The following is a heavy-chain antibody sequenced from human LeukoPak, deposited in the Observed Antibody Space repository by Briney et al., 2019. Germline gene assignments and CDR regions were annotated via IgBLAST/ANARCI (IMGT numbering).Heavy chain of an antibody. V-gene: IGHV1-46*01. Sequence: ASVKVSCKASGYTITSCYMHWVRQAPGQGLEWMGIVNPSGGSTTYAQKFQGRVTMTRDTSTSTVYMELSSLRSEDTAVYYCARGRRIAVAGYYFDYWGQGTLVTVSS. CDR3: ARGRRIAVAGYYFDY. CDR2: VNPSGGST. J-gene: IGHJ4*02. CDR1: GYTITSCY. D-gene: IGHD6-19*01.